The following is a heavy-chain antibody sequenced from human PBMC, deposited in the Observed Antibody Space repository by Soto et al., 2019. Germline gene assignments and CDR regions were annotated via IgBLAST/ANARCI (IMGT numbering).Heavy chain of an antibody. CDR2: MYITGST. CDR3: ARNAIFGMVTGLDY. V-gene: IGHV4-61*01. Sequence: QVQLQESGPGLVRPSETLSLTCTVSGASISSMSHYWSWIRQSPGKGLEWIGYMYITGSTNYNPSLKRRMSISLATSGNQFSLKLSSVTAADTGVYYCARNAIFGMVTGLDYWGQGSLVTVSP. CDR1: GASISSMSHY. J-gene: IGHJ4*02. D-gene: IGHD3-3*01.